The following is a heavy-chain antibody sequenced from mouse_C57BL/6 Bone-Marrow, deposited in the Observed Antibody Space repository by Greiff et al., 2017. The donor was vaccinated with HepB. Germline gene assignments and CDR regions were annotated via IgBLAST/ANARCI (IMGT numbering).Heavy chain of an antibody. D-gene: IGHD1-1*01. CDR2: IYYSGTI. Sequence: EVKLQESGPGLVKPSQTVFLTCTVTGISITTGNYRWSWIRQFPGNKLEWIGYIYYSGTITYNPSLTSRTTITRDTPKNQLFLEMNSLTAEDTATYYCARDRGLLRNYAMDYWGQGTSVTVSS. CDR1: GISITTGNYR. V-gene: IGHV3-5*01. CDR3: ARDRGLLRNYAMDY. J-gene: IGHJ4*01.